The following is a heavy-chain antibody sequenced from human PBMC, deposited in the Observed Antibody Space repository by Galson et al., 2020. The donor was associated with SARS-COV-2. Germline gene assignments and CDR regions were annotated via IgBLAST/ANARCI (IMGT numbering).Heavy chain of an antibody. CDR3: ASRIQLSKNWFDP. CDR1: GFTFSSYS. Sequence: KIGESLKISCAASGFTFSSYSMNWVRQAPGKGLEWVSSISSSSSYIYYADSVKGRFTISRDNAKNSLYLQMNSLRAEDTAVYYCASRIQLSKNWFDPWGQGTLVTVSS. V-gene: IGHV3-21*01. D-gene: IGHD5-18*01. J-gene: IGHJ5*02. CDR2: ISSSSSYI.